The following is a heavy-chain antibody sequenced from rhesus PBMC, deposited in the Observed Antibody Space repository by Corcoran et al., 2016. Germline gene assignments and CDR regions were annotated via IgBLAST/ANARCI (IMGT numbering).Heavy chain of an antibody. D-gene: IGHD3-3*01. J-gene: IGHJ5-2*02. V-gene: IGHV4S7*01. CDR3: ARVGYNFWSGYNSLDV. CDR1: GGSISGGFG. CDR2: IYSSIGNT. Sequence: QVQLQESGPGLLKPSETLSLTCAGAGGSISGGFGGGWDRQTPGQGGGWMGSIYSSIGNTYYTPSLKSRVTISTDTSKNQFSLKLSSVTAADTAVYYCARVGYNFWSGYNSLDVWGRGVLVTVSS.